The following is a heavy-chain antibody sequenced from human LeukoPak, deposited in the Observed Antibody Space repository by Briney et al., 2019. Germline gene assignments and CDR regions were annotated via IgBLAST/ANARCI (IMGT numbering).Heavy chain of an antibody. CDR2: IYYSGST. CDR3: ARDPYGDYVFDP. Sequence: SETLSLTCTVSGDSISSGDYYWGWIRQPPGKGLEWIGSIYYSGSTYYNPSLKSRVTISVDTSKNQFSLKLTSVTAADTAVYYCARDPYGDYVFDPWGQGTLVTVSS. CDR1: GDSISSGDYY. D-gene: IGHD4-17*01. J-gene: IGHJ5*02. V-gene: IGHV4-39*07.